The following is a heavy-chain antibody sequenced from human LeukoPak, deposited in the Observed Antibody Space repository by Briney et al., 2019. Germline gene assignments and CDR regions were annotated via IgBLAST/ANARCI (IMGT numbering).Heavy chain of an antibody. CDR3: ARPLLYYYGSETYFWFDP. CDR2: INSDGINT. CDR1: GFTFSNCW. J-gene: IGHJ5*02. V-gene: IGHV3-74*01. Sequence: GGSLRLSCAASGFTFSNCWMHWVRHAPGKGLVWVSRINSDGINTSYADSGKGRFTISRDKAENSLYLQMNSLRAHDTAFYYCARPLLYYYGSETYFWFDPWGQGTLVTVSS. D-gene: IGHD3-10*01.